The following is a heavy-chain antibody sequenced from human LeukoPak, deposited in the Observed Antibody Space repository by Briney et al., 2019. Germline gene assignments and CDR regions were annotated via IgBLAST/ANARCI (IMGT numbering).Heavy chain of an antibody. CDR3: AKDGDPLTPRANYDFWSGYNYYYYYYMDV. Sequence: GGTLRLSCAASGFTFSSYGMSWVRQAPGKGLEWVSAISGSGGSTYYADSVKGRFTISRDNSKNTLYLQMNSLRAEDTAVYYCAKDGDPLTPRANYDFWSGYNYYYYYYMDVWGKGTTVTVSS. D-gene: IGHD3-3*01. V-gene: IGHV3-23*01. CDR1: GFTFSSYG. J-gene: IGHJ6*03. CDR2: ISGSGGST.